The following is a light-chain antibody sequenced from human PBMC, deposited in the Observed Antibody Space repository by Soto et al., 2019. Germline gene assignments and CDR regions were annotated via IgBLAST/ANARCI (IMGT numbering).Light chain of an antibody. CDR2: DVS. CDR3: SSYTSSSTVV. V-gene: IGLV2-14*01. J-gene: IGLJ2*01. Sequence: QSALTQPASVSGSPGQSITISCTGTSSDVGGYNYVSWYQQHPGKAPKLMIFDVSNRPSEVSNRFSGSRSGNTPSLTISGLQAEDEADYYCSSYTSSSTVVFGGGTKLTVL. CDR1: SSDVGGYNY.